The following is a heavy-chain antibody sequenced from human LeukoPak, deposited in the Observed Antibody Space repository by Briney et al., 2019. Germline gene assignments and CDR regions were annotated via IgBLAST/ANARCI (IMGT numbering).Heavy chain of an antibody. V-gene: IGHV3-11*01. CDR1: GFTFSDYY. Sequence: KPGGSLRLSCAASGFTFSDYYMSWIRQAPGKGLEWVSYIGSSGSTRYYADSVKGRFTISRDNAKNSLYLQMNSLRAEDTAVYYCARDRYVGTTTAGDSDSWGQGTLLTVSS. J-gene: IGHJ4*02. CDR2: IGSSGSTR. D-gene: IGHD1-26*01. CDR3: ARDRYVGTTTAGDSDS.